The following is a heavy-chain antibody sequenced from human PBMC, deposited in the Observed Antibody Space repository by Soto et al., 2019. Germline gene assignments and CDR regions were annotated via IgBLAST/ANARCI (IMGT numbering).Heavy chain of an antibody. Sequence: GGSLRLSCAASGFTFSSYAMHWFRQAPGKGLEYVSAISSNGGSTYYANSVKGRFTISRDNSKNTLYLQMGSLRAEDMAVYYCARWAYYDFWSGPYYYMDVWGKGTTVTVSS. J-gene: IGHJ6*03. CDR2: ISSNGGST. CDR3: ARWAYYDFWSGPYYYMDV. CDR1: GFTFSSYA. V-gene: IGHV3-64*01. D-gene: IGHD3-3*01.